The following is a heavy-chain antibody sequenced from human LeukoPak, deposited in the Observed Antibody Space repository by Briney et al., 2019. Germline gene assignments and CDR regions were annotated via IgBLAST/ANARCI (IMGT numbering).Heavy chain of an antibody. D-gene: IGHD3-10*01. J-gene: IGHJ4*02. CDR2: MSSTSSTK. V-gene: IGHV3-11*04. Sequence: GGSLRLSCAASEFTFSDYYMSWVRQAPGKGLEWVSYMSSTSSTKYYADSVKGRFTISRDNAKSSLYLQMNSLRADDTAVYYCARCGDGLPCDFDYWGQGTLVTVSS. CDR1: EFTFSDYY. CDR3: ARCGDGLPCDFDY.